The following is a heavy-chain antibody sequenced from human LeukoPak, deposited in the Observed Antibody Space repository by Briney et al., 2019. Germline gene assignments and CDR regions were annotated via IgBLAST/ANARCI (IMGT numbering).Heavy chain of an antibody. D-gene: IGHD4-23*01. V-gene: IGHV3-7*05. CDR2: IKQDGSEK. CDR3: AKAVGPNFFDY. Sequence: GGSLRLSCAASRFTFSRYWMSWVRQAPGKGLEWVANIKQDGSEKYYVDSVKGRFTISRDNAKNSLYLQMNSLRAEDTAVYYCAKAVGPNFFDYWGQGTLVTVSS. J-gene: IGHJ4*02. CDR1: RFTFSRYW.